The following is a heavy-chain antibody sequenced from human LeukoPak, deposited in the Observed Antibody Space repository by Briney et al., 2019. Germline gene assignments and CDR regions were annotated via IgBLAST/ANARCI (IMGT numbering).Heavy chain of an antibody. Sequence: SETLSLTCAVSGGSISSVGYYWGWIRQPPGKGLEWIGSMYYSVSTYYNPPLKSRVTISVDTPKNQVSLRLGSVTAADTAVYYCARHDGVCFDYWGQGTLVTVSS. D-gene: IGHD2-8*01. J-gene: IGHJ4*02. CDR3: ARHDGVCFDY. V-gene: IGHV4-39*01. CDR1: GGSISSVGYY. CDR2: MYYSVST.